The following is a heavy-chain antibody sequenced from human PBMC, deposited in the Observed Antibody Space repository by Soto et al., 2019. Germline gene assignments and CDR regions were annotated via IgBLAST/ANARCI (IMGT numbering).Heavy chain of an antibody. CDR2: FNGDGSVS. D-gene: IGHD2-15*01. Sequence: EVQLVESGGGLVQPGWSLRLSCAASGFTFSNYWMYWVRQAPGKGLEWVSRFNGDGSVSSYADSVKGRLTISRDNVKNTLYLQMDSVRAEDTAVYYCARGECVGGTCYSVAGSFYYYMDVWGKGTTVTVFS. V-gene: IGHV3-74*02. CDR3: ARGECVGGTCYSVAGSFYYYMDV. CDR1: GFTFSNYW. J-gene: IGHJ6*03.